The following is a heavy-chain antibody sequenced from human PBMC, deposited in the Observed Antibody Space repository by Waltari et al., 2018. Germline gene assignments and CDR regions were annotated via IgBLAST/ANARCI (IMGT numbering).Heavy chain of an antibody. CDR3: ARGLYYYDSSGYYLFDY. CDR2: TYYSGST. J-gene: IGHJ4*02. Sequence: QVQLQESGPGLVKPSQTLSLTCTVSGGSVSRGGSYWSWIRQHPGKGLAWIGYTYYSGSTYYNPSLKSRVSISVDTSKTQFSLKLSSVTAAETAVYYCARGLYYYDSSGYYLFDYWGQGTLVTVSS. V-gene: IGHV4-31*03. D-gene: IGHD3-22*01. CDR1: GGSVSRGGSY.